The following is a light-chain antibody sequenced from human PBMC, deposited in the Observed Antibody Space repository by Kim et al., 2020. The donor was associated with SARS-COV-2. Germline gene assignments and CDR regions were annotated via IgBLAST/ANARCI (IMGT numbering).Light chain of an antibody. CDR3: SAWDSSLSAWV. V-gene: IGLV10-54*01. CDR1: SNNVGNQG. CDR2: RNN. Sequence: TQPPSVSKGLRQTATLTCTGNSNNVGNQGAAWLQQHQGHPPKLLSYRNNNRPSGISERLSASRSGNTASLTITGLQPEDEADYYCSAWDSSLSAWVFGGGTQLTVL. J-gene: IGLJ3*02.